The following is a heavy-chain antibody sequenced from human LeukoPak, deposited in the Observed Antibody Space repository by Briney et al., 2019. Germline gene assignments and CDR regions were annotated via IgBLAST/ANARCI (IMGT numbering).Heavy chain of an antibody. Sequence: PGGSLRLSCSAFGFTLSHYWMTRVRQAPGKGLEWVASIKEDGSEKSYVDSVKGRFTISRDNAKNSLYLQMNSLGAEDTAVYYCVRGGSYTFDPWGQGILVTVSS. CDR2: IKEDGSEK. V-gene: IGHV3-7*01. CDR3: VRGGSYTFDP. CDR1: GFTLSHYW. J-gene: IGHJ5*02. D-gene: IGHD1-26*01.